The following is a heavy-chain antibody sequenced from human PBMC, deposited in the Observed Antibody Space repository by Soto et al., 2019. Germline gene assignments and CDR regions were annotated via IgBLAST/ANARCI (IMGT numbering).Heavy chain of an antibody. J-gene: IGHJ5*02. Sequence: QVQLQESAPRLVKPSETLSPTCTVSSDSLNSYYWTWIRQPPGKGLDWIGYIYYSGSTNYNPSLKSRVTISLDTAKTQFSLKLTSVTGAETAVYYWSRGVATIGTWGQGTLVAVSS. D-gene: IGHD5-12*01. V-gene: IGHV4-59*01. CDR2: IYYSGST. CDR1: SDSLNSYY. CDR3: SRGVATIGT.